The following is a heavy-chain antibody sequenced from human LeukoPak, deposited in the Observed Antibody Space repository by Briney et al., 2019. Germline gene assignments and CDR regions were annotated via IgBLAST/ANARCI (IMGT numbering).Heavy chain of an antibody. V-gene: IGHV1-69*13. Sequence: GASVKVSCKASGGTFSGYAISWVRQAPGQGLEWMGGIIPIFGTANYAQKFQGRVTITADESTSTAYMELSSLRSEDTAVYYCARIASPYYDILTGYYIHDAFDIWGQGTMVTVSS. CDR3: ARIASPYYDILTGYYIHDAFDI. CDR1: GGTFSGYA. CDR2: IIPIFGTA. D-gene: IGHD3-9*01. J-gene: IGHJ3*02.